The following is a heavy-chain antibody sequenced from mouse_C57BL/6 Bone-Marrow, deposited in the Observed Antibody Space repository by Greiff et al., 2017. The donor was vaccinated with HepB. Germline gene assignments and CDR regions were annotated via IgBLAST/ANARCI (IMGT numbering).Heavy chain of an antibody. J-gene: IGHJ2*01. Sequence: EVQLQQSGTVLARPGASVKMSCKTSGYTFTSYWMHWVKQRPGQGLEWIGAIYPGNSDTSYNQKFKGKAKLTAVTSASTAYMELSSLTNEDSAVYYCTVYDGYFYFDYWGQGTTLTVSS. D-gene: IGHD2-3*01. CDR2: IYPGNSDT. V-gene: IGHV1-5*01. CDR3: TVYDGYFYFDY. CDR1: GYTFTSYW.